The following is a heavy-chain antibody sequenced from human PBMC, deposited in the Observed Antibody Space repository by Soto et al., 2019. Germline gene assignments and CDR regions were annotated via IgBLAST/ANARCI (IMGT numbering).Heavy chain of an antibody. CDR2: IYNDGTT. V-gene: IGHV3-53*01. J-gene: IGHJ6*02. D-gene: IGHD3-10*01. Sequence: SGGSLRLSCTASGLSVRNNYMSWVRQAPGMGLEWVSVIYNDGTTYYADSVKGRFTISRDTSKNTLSLQMDSLRAEDTAVYYCVRPLPSGRNYGMDVWGQGTTVTVSS. CDR1: GLSVRNNY. CDR3: VRPLPSGRNYGMDV.